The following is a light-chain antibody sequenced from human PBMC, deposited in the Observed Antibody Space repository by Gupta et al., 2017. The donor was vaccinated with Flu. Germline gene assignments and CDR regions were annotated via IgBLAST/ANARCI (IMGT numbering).Light chain of an antibody. J-gene: IGKJ2*01. CDR2: GAS. V-gene: IGKV1-39*01. Sequence: DIQMTQSPSSLSTSVGDRVTITCRASQSISTSVNWYQQRPGKAPKLLIYGASNLQSGVPSRFSGSGSGKHFTLTINSRQEEDYATYYCHQTYSNLRTTFGQGTKLEI. CDR1: QSISTS. CDR3: HQTYSNLRTT.